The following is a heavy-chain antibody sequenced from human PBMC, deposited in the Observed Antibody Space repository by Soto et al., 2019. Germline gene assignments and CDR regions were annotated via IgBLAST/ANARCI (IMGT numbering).Heavy chain of an antibody. CDR3: ARVMSSSSWYGWSDPYWYFDL. J-gene: IGHJ2*01. Sequence: QVQLQESGPGLVKPSQTLSLTCTVSGGSISSGGYYWSWIRQHPGKGLEWIGYIYYSGSTYYNPSLKSRVTISVDTSKNQFSLKLSSVTAADTAVYYCARVMSSSSWYGWSDPYWYFDLWGRGTLVTVSS. CDR2: IYYSGST. CDR1: GGSISSGGYY. V-gene: IGHV4-31*03. D-gene: IGHD6-13*01.